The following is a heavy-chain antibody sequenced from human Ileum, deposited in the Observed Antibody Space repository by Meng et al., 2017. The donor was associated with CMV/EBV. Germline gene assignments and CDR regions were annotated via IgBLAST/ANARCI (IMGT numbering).Heavy chain of an antibody. Sequence: GGSLRLSCAASGFTFSSYWMSWVRQAPGKGLEWVANIKQDGSEKYYVDSVKGRFTISRDNAKNSLYLQMNSLRAEDTAVYYCARLVTVAGWIFDYWGQGTLVTVSS. CDR2: IKQDGSEK. CDR1: GFTFSSYW. D-gene: IGHD6-19*01. V-gene: IGHV3-7*01. J-gene: IGHJ4*02. CDR3: ARLVTVAGWIFDY.